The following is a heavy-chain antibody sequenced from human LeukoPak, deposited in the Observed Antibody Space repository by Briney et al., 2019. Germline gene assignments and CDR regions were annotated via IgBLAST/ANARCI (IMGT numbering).Heavy chain of an antibody. J-gene: IGHJ3*02. D-gene: IGHD2-2*01. V-gene: IGHV4-39*01. CDR3: GRPLGCFSSGCPYGAFDI. CDR2: IYYGGSS. Sequence: PSETLSLTCTLSGGSISSSTYYWGWVRQPPGKGLEWIGNIYYGGSSYTNPSLKSRLTISVDTSKNQFSLKLSSVTAADTAVYHCGRPLGCFSSGCPYGAFDIWGHGTMVTVSS. CDR1: GGSISSSTYY.